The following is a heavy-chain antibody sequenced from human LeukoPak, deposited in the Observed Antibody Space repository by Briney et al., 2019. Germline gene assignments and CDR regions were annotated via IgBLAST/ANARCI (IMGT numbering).Heavy chain of an antibody. CDR1: GHTFSSYA. J-gene: IGHJ5*02. Sequence: GVSLRLSCTASGHTFSSYAMTWVRQAPGKGLECVSVISGIGTTTYYADSVKGRFTISRDNSKNTLFLQMNSLRVEDTATYYCTKKRTTSVTDWFDPWGQGTLVTVSS. CDR2: ISGIGTTT. CDR3: TKKRTTSVTDWFDP. V-gene: IGHV3-23*01. D-gene: IGHD4-17*01.